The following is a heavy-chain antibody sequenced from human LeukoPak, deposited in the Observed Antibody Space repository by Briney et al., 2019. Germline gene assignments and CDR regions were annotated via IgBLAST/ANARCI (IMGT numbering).Heavy chain of an antibody. V-gene: IGHV3-33*06. CDR3: AKDAQRGFDYSNSLEN. J-gene: IGHJ4*02. D-gene: IGHD4-11*01. CDR2: IWNDGSNQ. Sequence: PGGSLRLSCAASKFTFSHFGMHWVRQAPGKGLEWVAVIWNDGSNQYYAESVKGRFTVSRDNSQNMVYLQMNSLRPEDTAVYYRAKDAQRGFDYSNSLENWGQGTLVTVSS. CDR1: KFTFSHFG.